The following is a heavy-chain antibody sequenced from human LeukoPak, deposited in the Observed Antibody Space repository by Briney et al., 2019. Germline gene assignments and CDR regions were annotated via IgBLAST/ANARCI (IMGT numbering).Heavy chain of an antibody. V-gene: IGHV4-31*03. J-gene: IGHJ4*02. Sequence: PLETLSLTCTVSGGSISSGGYYWSWIRQHPGKGLEWIGYIYYSGSTYYNPSLKSRVTISVDTSKNQFSLKLSSVTAADTAVYYCARGSYSSSWYSKSQYYFDYWGQGTLVTVSS. CDR2: IYYSGST. CDR1: GGSISSGGYY. D-gene: IGHD6-13*01. CDR3: ARGSYSSSWYSKSQYYFDY.